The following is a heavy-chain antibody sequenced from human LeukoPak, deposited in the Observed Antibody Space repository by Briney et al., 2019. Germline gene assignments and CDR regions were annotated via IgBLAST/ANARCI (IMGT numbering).Heavy chain of an antibody. CDR1: GFTFSSYA. V-gene: IGHV3-23*01. CDR3: AKDSGWGSGSYYNFHYFDY. J-gene: IGHJ4*02. CDR2: ISGSGGST. D-gene: IGHD3-10*01. Sequence: GGSLRLSCAASGFTFSSYAMSWVRQAPGKGLELVSAISGSGGSTYYADSVKGRFTISRDNSKNTLYLQMNSLRAEDTAVYYCAKDSGWGSGSYYNFHYFDYWGQGTLVTVSS.